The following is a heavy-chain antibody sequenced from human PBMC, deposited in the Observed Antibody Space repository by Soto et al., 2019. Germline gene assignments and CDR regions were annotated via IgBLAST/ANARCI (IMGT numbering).Heavy chain of an antibody. D-gene: IGHD6-19*01. CDR3: AYRPFVWGSGWNFDF. Sequence: QITLKESGPTLVIPTQTLTLTCTFSGFSLNTRGVGVGWIRQPPGKALEWVALIHWDDEKRYSPSLRNTLTITKDTAKNQVVLIMTNMHPVATATYYFAYRPFVWGSGWNFDFWGQGILVTVSS. V-gene: IGHV2-5*02. CDR1: GFSLNTRGVG. J-gene: IGHJ4*02. CDR2: IHWDDEK.